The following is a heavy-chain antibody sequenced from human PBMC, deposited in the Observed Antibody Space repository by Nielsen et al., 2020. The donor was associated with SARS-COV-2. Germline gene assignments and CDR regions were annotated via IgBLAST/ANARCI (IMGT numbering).Heavy chain of an antibody. J-gene: IGHJ2*01. CDR1: GYGFNNYW. V-gene: IGHV5-51*01. Sequence: GESLKISCKGSGYGFNNYWLGWVRQMPGKGLEWLGIIYPGKSETRYSSSFEGQVIFSVDKSINTAFMQWVSLEASDTAIYYCARLLRPWHFDLWGRGTLVIVSS. CDR3: ARLLRPWHFDL. CDR2: IYPGKSET.